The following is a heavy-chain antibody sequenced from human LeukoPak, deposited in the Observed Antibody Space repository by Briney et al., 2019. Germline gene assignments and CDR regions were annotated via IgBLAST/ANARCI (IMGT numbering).Heavy chain of an antibody. J-gene: IGHJ4*02. Sequence: SVKVSCKSSGGTFSSYAISWVRAAPGQGLEWMGGIIPIFGTANYAQKFQGRVTITADESTSTAYMELSSLRFEDTAVYYCAREINYGKPGLDYWGQGTLVTVSS. V-gene: IGHV1-69*13. CDR1: GGTFSSYA. CDR3: AREINYGKPGLDY. CDR2: IIPIFGTA. D-gene: IGHD3-10*01.